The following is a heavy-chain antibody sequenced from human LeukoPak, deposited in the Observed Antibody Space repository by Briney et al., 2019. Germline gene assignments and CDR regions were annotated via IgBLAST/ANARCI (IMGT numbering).Heavy chain of an antibody. D-gene: IGHD5-18*01. J-gene: IGHJ4*02. CDR2: IYVDGST. CDR1: GFTVSSNY. V-gene: IGHV3-53*01. Sequence: GGSLRVSCAASGFTVSSNYMSWVRQAPGKGLEWVSVIYVDGSTYYADSVQGRFTISRDNSKNTLYLQMNSLTAEDTAVYYCARDFYSRQFDYWGQGALVTVSS. CDR3: ARDFYSRQFDY.